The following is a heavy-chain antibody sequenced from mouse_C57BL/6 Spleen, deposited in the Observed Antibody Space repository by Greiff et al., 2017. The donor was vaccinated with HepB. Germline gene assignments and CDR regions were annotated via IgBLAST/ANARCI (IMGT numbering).Heavy chain of an antibody. D-gene: IGHD2-10*01. CDR2: IYPGDGDT. CDR3: GRRSPTEPFAY. Sequence: VQLQQSGPELVKPGASVKISCKASGYAFSSSWMNWVKQRPGKGLEWIGRIYPGDGDTNYNGKFKGKATLTADKSSSTAYMQRSSLTSEDSAVYFCGRRSPTEPFAYWGQGTLVTVSA. V-gene: IGHV1-82*01. J-gene: IGHJ3*01. CDR1: GYAFSSSW.